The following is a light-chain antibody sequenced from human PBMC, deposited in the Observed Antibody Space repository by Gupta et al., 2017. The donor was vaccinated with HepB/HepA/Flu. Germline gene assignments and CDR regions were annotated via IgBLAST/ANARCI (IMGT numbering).Light chain of an antibody. CDR2: WAS. CDR3: QQYDSTPLT. J-gene: IGKJ5*01. Sequence: DSVMTQSPDCLAVSLGERATINCKSSQNVLYSNNKDFLAWYQQKPGHPPKLLISWASTRESGVPDRFSGSGSSTDFTLAISILQGEDVAVYYCQQYDSTPLTFGQGTRLEIK. CDR1: QNVLYSNNKDF. V-gene: IGKV4-1*01.